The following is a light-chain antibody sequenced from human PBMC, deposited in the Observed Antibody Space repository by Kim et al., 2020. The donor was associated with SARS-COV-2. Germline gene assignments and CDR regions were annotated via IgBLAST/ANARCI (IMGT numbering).Light chain of an antibody. CDR3: FLSYGDARRV. J-gene: IGLJ3*02. CDR1: TGAVTSGHY. V-gene: IGLV7-46*01. CDR2: DTN. Sequence: GGTVTLTCGSNTGAVTSGHYPYWFQQKPGQATRTLIYDTNNKHSWTPARFSGSLLGGKAALTLSGAQPEDEADYYCFLSYGDARRVFGGGTKLTVL.